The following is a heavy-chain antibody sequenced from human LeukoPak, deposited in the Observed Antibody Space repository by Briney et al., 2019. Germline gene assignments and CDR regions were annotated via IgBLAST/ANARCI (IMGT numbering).Heavy chain of an antibody. CDR1: GYTFSSYD. CDR2: MNPNSGNT. J-gene: IGHJ4*02. D-gene: IGHD6-13*01. Sequence: GASVKVSCKASGYTFSSYDINWVRQATGQGLEWMGWMNPNSGNTGYAQKFQGRVSMTSNTSISTAYMELSSLGSEDTAVYYCTRGLRREQQLLRAFDDWGQGTLVTVSS. V-gene: IGHV1-8*01. CDR3: TRGLRREQQLLRAFDD.